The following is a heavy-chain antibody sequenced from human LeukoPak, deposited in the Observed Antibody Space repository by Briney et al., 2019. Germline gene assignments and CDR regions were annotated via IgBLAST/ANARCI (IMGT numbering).Heavy chain of an antibody. J-gene: IGHJ5*02. Sequence: GGSLRLSCAASGFTFSSYSMNWDRQAPGKGLEWVSYISSSSSTIYYADSVKGRFTISRDNATNSLYLQMNRLRAEDTAVYYCARDLGYFDWFVVWGQGTLVTVSS. V-gene: IGHV3-48*01. D-gene: IGHD3-9*01. CDR2: ISSSSSTI. CDR3: ARDLGYFDWFVV. CDR1: GFTFSSYS.